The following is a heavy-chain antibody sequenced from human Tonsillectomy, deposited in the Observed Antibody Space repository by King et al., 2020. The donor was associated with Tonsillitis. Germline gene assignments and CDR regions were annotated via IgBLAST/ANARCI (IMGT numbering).Heavy chain of an antibody. CDR1: GYSIGSGYF. V-gene: IGHV4-38-2*02. D-gene: IGHD3-10*01. CDR2: NFHSGKT. Sequence: VQLQESGPRLGKPSETLSLTCNVSGYSIGSGYFWGWIRQPPGKGLQWIGSNFHSGKTYYSPSFKSRVTISLDTSKNQFSLNLTSVSAADTAVYYGERDYFLSGTYSYLPYYGMDVWGQGTTVAVSS. CDR3: ERDYFLSGTYSYLPYYGMDV. J-gene: IGHJ6*02.